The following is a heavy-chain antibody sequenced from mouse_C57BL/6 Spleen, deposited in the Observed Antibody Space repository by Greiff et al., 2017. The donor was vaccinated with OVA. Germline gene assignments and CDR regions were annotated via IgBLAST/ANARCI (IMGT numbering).Heavy chain of an antibody. D-gene: IGHD1-1*01. CDR1: GYTFPSYW. J-gene: IGHJ4*01. CDR3: ARSYYGSHAMDY. CDR2: IYPGSGST. Sequence: QVQLQQSGAELVKPGASVKMSCKASGYTFPSYWITWVKQRPGQGLEWIGDIYPGSGSTNYNEKFKSKATLTVDTSSSTAYMQLSSLTSEDSAVYYCARSYYGSHAMDYWGQGTSVTVSS. V-gene: IGHV1-55*01.